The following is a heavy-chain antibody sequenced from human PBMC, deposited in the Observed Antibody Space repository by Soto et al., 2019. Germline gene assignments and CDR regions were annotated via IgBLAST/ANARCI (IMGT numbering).Heavy chain of an antibody. V-gene: IGHV1-2*02. D-gene: IGHD1-20*01. CDR2: INPKSGGT. J-gene: IGHJ4*02. Sequence: ASVKVSCKPSGYSFTGYSVQWVRQAPGHGPEWMGWINPKSGGTKYAQQFQGRVNMTRDTSNSTVFMELSRVTSDDPAVYYCAPEFLSRGNYITGKLFDYWGQGSLVTVSS. CDR3: APEFLSRGNYITGKLFDY. CDR1: GYSFTGYS.